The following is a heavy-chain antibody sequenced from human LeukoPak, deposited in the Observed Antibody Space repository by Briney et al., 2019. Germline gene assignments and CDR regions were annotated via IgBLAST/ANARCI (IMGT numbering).Heavy chain of an antibody. CDR2: INPNSGGT. V-gene: IGHV1-2*02. CDR3: AREGRGWAFDI. D-gene: IGHD2-15*01. CDR1: GYTFTGYY. J-gene: IGHJ3*02. Sequence: VASVKVSCKASGYTFTGYYIHWERQAPGQGLEWIGWINPNSGGTNYAQKFQGRVTMTRDTSISTAYMELSRLRSDDTAVYYCAREGRGWAFDIWGQGTMVTVSS.